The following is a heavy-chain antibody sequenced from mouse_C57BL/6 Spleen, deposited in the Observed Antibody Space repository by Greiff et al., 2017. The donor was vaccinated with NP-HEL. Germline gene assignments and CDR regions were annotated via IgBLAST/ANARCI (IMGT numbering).Heavy chain of an antibody. J-gene: IGHJ2*01. V-gene: IGHV1-54*01. CDR1: GYAFTNYL. Sequence: VMLVESGAELVRPGTSVKVSCKASGYAFTNYLIEWVKQRPGQGLEWIGVINPGSGGTNYNEKFKGKATLTADKSSSTAYMQLSSLTSEDSAVYFCARGYSYYFDYWGQGTTLTVSS. D-gene: IGHD2-3*01. CDR2: INPGSGGT. CDR3: ARGYSYYFDY.